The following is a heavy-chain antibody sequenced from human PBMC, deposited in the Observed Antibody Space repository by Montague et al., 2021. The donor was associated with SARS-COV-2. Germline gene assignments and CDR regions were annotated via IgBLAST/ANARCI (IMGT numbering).Heavy chain of an antibody. V-gene: IGHV3-30*04. CDR2: ISYAGSNK. CDR1: GFTFSSYA. CDR3: ARGRGGYFYADDAFDL. D-gene: IGHD3-22*01. J-gene: IGHJ3*01. Sequence: FLRLSCAASGFTFSSYAMHLFRQAPGKGLEWVATISYAGSNKYYADSVKGRFTITRDNAKSSLYLQMNSLGAEDTAVYYCARGRGGYFYADDAFDLWGRGTMVIISS.